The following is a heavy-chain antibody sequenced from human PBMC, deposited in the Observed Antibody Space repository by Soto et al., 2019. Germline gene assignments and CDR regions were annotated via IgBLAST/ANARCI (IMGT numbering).Heavy chain of an antibody. CDR3: ATERITTSAQDFVDS. V-gene: IGHV4-31*03. CDR2: IYDSQST. D-gene: IGHD2-15*01. J-gene: IGHJ4*02. CDR1: GASISSGGYY. Sequence: QVRLQESGPGLVKPSQTLSLTCSVSGASISSGGYYWSWIRQHPVKGLEWIGYIYDSQSTNYNPSLKSRVTISLVTSQNQDSWMVRPVTAADTALYFCATERITTSAQDFVDSWGQGTLVTVS.